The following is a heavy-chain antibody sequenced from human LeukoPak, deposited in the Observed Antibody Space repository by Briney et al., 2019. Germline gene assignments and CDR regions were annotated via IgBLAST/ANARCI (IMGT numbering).Heavy chain of an antibody. CDR1: GFIFSSYW. CDR3: ARDREAVAATDGWFDP. CDR2: IKQDGSEK. D-gene: IGHD6-19*01. Sequence: GGSLRLSCAASGFIFSSYWMSWVRQAPGKGLEWVANIKQDGSEKYYVDSVKGRFTISRDNAKNSLYLQMNSLRVEDTAVYYCARDREAVAATDGWFDPWGQGTLVTVSS. J-gene: IGHJ5*02. V-gene: IGHV3-7*01.